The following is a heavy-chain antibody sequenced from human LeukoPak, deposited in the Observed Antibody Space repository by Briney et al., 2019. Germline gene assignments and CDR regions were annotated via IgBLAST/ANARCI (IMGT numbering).Heavy chain of an antibody. CDR2: INHSGNT. D-gene: IGHD6-19*01. CDR3: ARPAIAVAGTSWFDP. Sequence: SETLSLTCAVYGGTFSGYYWSWIRQPPGRGLEWIGEINHSGNTNYNPSLKSRVTISVNTSKNEFSLKVRSVTAADTAVHYCARPAIAVAGTSWFDPWGQGTLVTVSS. J-gene: IGHJ5*02. V-gene: IGHV4-34*01. CDR1: GGTFSGYY.